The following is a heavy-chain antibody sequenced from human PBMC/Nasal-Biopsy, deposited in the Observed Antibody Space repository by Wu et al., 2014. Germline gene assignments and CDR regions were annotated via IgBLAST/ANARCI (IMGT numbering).Heavy chain of an antibody. V-gene: IGHV1-69*13. CDR2: IIPYAGTP. CDR3: ARDVGGDSGWYFDY. D-gene: IGHD6-19*01. Sequence: VKVSCKASGGNFNIYPINWVRQAPGQGLEWMGGIIPYAGTPKYAQKFQARVTITADESTSTAYMELSSLRSEDTAVYYCARDVGGDSGWYFDYWGQGNPGHRRL. CDR1: GGNFNIYP. J-gene: IGHJ4*02.